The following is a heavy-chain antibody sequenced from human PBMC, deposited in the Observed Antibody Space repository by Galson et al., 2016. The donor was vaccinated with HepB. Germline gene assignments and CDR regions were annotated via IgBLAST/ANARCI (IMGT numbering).Heavy chain of an antibody. CDR1: GYTFTNYG. J-gene: IGHJ4*02. Sequence: SVKVSCKASGYTFTNYGIGWVRQAPGQGLEWMGWISAYNGETDSAQKFQGRITMTTDASTGTAYMELRTLRSDDTAVYYCARWDGGCGGYCYIYDYWGQRTLVTVSS. CDR3: ARWDGGCGGYCYIYDY. CDR2: ISAYNGET. V-gene: IGHV1-18*01. D-gene: IGHD2-21*02.